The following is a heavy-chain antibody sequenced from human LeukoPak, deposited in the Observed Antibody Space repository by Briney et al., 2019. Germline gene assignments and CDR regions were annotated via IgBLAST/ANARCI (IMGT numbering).Heavy chain of an antibody. V-gene: IGHV4-4*02. D-gene: IGHD5-24*01. Sequence: LSETLSLTCTVSGGSISSSNWWSWVRQPPGKGLEWIGEIYHSGSTNYNPYLKSRVTISVDKSKNQFSLKLSSVTAADTAVYYCARDNSVRDEAWWFNPWGQGTLVTVSS. J-gene: IGHJ5*02. CDR1: GGSISSSNW. CDR3: ARDNSVRDEAWWFNP. CDR2: IYHSGST.